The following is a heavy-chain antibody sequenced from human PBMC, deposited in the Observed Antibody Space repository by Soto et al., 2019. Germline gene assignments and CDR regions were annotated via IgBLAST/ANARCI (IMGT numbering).Heavy chain of an antibody. V-gene: IGHV5-51*01. J-gene: IGHJ6*02. CDR1: GYSFTGYW. Sequence: SLKMSGKDSGYSFTGYWIGWVSQMPGKGLEWMGIIYPGDSDTKYSPSLQGQVTISADTSISTAYLQWTSLKASDTAMYYCARLGGYCSSTNCYGYYGMDVWGQGTTVTVSS. CDR3: ARLGGYCSSTNCYGYYGMDV. CDR2: IYPGDSDT. D-gene: IGHD2-2*01.